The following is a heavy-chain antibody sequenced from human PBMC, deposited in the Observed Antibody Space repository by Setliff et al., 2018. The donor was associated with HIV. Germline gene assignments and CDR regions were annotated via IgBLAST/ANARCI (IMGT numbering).Heavy chain of an antibody. V-gene: IGHV1-46*01. Sequence: AASVKVSCKASGYTFTSYYLHWVRQAPGQGLEWMGIINPSAGSTSYAQKFQGRVTMTRDTSISTAYMELSRLRSDDTAVYYCARMKTETAAYFYSYMDVWGKGTTVTVSS. CDR3: ARMKTETAAYFYSYMDV. J-gene: IGHJ6*03. CDR2: INPSAGST. D-gene: IGHD2-21*02. CDR1: GYTFTSYY.